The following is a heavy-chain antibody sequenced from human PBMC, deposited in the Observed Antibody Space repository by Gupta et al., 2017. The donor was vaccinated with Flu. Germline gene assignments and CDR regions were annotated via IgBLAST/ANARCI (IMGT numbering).Heavy chain of an antibody. Sequence: AMSWVRQAPGKGLEWVSAISGSGGSTYYADSVKGRFTISRDNSKNTLYLQMNSLRAEDTAVYYCANNHCSSTSCYPYYLDYWGQGTLVTVSS. J-gene: IGHJ4*02. CDR3: ANNHCSSTSCYPYYLDY. D-gene: IGHD2-2*01. CDR1: A. CDR2: ISGSGGST. V-gene: IGHV3-23*01.